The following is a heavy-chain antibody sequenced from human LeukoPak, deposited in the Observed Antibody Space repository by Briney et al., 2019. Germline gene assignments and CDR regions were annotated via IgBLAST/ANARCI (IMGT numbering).Heavy chain of an antibody. CDR2: INTDGSNS. D-gene: IGHD6-6*01. CDR1: GFTFNNYW. CDR3: ARSRYSYSSMD. Sequence: PGGSLRLSCAASGFTFNNYWMHWVRQGPGKGLVWVSRINTDGSNSNYADSVKGRFTISRGNAKNTLYLQMNSLRAEDTAVYYCARSRYSYSSMDWGQGTLVTVSS. J-gene: IGHJ4*02. V-gene: IGHV3-74*01.